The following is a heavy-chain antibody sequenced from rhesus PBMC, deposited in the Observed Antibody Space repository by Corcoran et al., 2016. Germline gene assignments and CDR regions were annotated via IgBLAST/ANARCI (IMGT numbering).Heavy chain of an antibody. J-gene: IGHJ4*01. Sequence: EVQLVESGGGLVQPGGSLRLSCAASGFTFSVSAVHWVRQASGKGLEWVGRINIKSSNYETGYAASVKGRFTISRDDSENTAYLQMNSLKTEDTAVYYCATGWSAGYWGQGVLVTVSS. CDR1: GFTFSVSA. D-gene: IGHD2-39*02. CDR2: INIKSSNYET. V-gene: IGHV3-118*01. CDR3: ATGWSAGY.